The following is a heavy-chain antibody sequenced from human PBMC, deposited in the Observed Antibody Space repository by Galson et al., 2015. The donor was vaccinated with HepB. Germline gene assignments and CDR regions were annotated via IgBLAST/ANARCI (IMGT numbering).Heavy chain of an antibody. V-gene: IGHV5-51*01. Sequence: QSGAEVKKPGESLKISCKASGYSFTSHWIGWVRQMPGKGLEWMGTIYLGDSDTRYSPSFQGQVTISAAKSISTAYLQWSSLKASDTAMYYCARASGAPYCGGDCPIYYFDYWGQGTLVTVSS. D-gene: IGHD2-21*02. CDR3: ARASGAPYCGGDCPIYYFDY. CDR2: IYLGDSDT. CDR1: GYSFTSHW. J-gene: IGHJ4*02.